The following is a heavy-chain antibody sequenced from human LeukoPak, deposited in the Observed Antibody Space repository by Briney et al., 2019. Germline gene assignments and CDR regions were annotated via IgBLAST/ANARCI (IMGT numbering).Heavy chain of an antibody. Sequence: SETLSLTCTVSGGSISSYYWNWIRQPPGKGLEWIGYIYYSGSTNYNPSLKSRVTISVDTSKNQFSLKLSSVTAADTAVYYCASLGDSRDSYPWGQGTLVTVSS. D-gene: IGHD3-22*01. V-gene: IGHV4-59*08. J-gene: IGHJ5*02. CDR1: GGSISSYY. CDR3: ASLGDSRDSYP. CDR2: IYYSGST.